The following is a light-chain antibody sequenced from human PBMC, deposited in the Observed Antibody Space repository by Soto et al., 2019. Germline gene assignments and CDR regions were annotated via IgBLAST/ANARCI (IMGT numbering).Light chain of an antibody. V-gene: IGKV3-20*01. CDR2: GAS. J-gene: IGKJ4*01. Sequence: EIVLTQSPGTLSLSPGDSATLSCRASQSISSSYLAWYQQKPGQAPRLLIYGASSRATGIPDRFSGSGSGTDFTLTIIRLEPEDFAMYYCQQYGTSPELTFGGGNKVEIE. CDR3: QQYGTSPELT. CDR1: QSISSSY.